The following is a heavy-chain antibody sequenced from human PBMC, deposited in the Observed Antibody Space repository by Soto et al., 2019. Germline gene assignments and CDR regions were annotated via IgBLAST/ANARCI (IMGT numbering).Heavy chain of an antibody. CDR2: ISFDGSNE. J-gene: IGHJ4*02. CDR1: GFTLSNYG. Sequence: LRLSCAASGFTLSNYGMNWVRQAPGKGLEWVAVISFDGSNEYYADSVKGRFTISRDNSKNTLYLQMNSLGTEDTAVYYCAKETPLKRRYYDTRGYYYFDYWGQGTLVTVSS. D-gene: IGHD3-22*01. V-gene: IGHV3-30*18. CDR3: AKETPLKRRYYDTRGYYYFDY.